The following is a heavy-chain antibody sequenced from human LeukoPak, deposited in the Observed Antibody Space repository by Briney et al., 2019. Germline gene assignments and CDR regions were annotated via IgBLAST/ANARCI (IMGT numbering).Heavy chain of an antibody. Sequence: GSLRLSCAASGFTFSSYAMSWVRQPPGKGLEWTGKITHSGSTNYNPSLKSRVTISVDTSKNQFSLKLSSVTAADTAVYYCARSTRLQLWLRPPYYYYMDVWGKGTTVTISS. CDR2: ITHSGST. D-gene: IGHD5-18*01. CDR3: ARSTRLQLWLRPPYYYYMDV. J-gene: IGHJ6*03. CDR1: GFTFSSYA. V-gene: IGHV4-34*01.